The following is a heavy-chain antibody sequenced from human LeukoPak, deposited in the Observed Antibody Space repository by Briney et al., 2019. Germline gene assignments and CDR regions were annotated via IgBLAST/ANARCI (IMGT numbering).Heavy chain of an antibody. CDR3: ARAGYSSGWYDY. Sequence: SETLSLTCAVYGGSFSGYYWSWIRQPPGKGLEWIGEINHSGSTNHNPSLKSRVTMSVDTSKNQFSLKLSSVTAADTAVYYCARAGYSSGWYDYWGQGTLVTVSS. D-gene: IGHD6-19*01. CDR1: GGSFSGYY. V-gene: IGHV4-34*01. CDR2: INHSGST. J-gene: IGHJ4*02.